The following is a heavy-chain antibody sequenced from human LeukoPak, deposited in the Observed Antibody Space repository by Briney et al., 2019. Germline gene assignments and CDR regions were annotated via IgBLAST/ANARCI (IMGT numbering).Heavy chain of an antibody. V-gene: IGHV3-23*01. CDR3: VANMYNYMDV. CDR2: ISGNGETT. CDR1: GLTFSTYA. J-gene: IGHJ6*03. Sequence: PGGSLRLSSAVSGLTFSTYAMSWVRQAPGRGLEWVSPISGNGETTYYADSVKGRFTISRDNSKKTAILQMNSLTAEDTAVYYAVANMYNYMDVWGKGTTVTVSS. D-gene: IGHD2-2*01.